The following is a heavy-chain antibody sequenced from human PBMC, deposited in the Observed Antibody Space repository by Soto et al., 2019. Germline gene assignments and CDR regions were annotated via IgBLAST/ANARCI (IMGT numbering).Heavy chain of an antibody. V-gene: IGHV1-69*02. D-gene: IGHD5-12*01. CDR1: GVTLNSNT. Sequence: QVQLVQSGAEVKKPGSSVKVSCEASGVTLNSNTITWVRQAPGQRLEWVGKITPILGVTTYAQRFQGRVTITGDKSTSTVYMDLSGLRSEDSAVYYCARWNEVAIIKETPYYYYGMDVWGQGTTVTVSS. CDR3: ARWNEVAIIKETPYYYYGMDV. J-gene: IGHJ6*02. CDR2: ITPILGVT.